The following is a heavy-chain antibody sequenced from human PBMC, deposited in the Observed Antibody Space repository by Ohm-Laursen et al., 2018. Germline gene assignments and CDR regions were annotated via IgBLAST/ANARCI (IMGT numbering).Heavy chain of an antibody. V-gene: IGHV3-11*01. Sequence: SLRLSCAASGFTFSDYYMNWIRQAPGKGLEWVSYISSSSDFIYYADSVKGRFTISRDNAKNSLYLQMNSLRAEDTALYYCAKADSIAVAGNVPTLFDPWGQGTLVTVSS. D-gene: IGHD6-19*01. CDR2: ISSSSDFI. CDR3: AKADSIAVAGNVPTLFDP. J-gene: IGHJ5*02. CDR1: GFTFSDYY.